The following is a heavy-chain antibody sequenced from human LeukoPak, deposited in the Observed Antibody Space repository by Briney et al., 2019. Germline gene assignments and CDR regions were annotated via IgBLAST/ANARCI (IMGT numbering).Heavy chain of an antibody. D-gene: IGHD4-11*01. Sequence: ASVKVSCKASGYTFTNYGISWVRQAPGQGLEWMGWISAYNGNTNYAQKLQDRVTMTTDTSTSTAYMELRSLRSDDTAVYYCARSMTTVTTWVYWGQGTLVTVSS. CDR3: ARSMTTVTTWVY. V-gene: IGHV1-18*01. CDR1: GYTFTNYG. CDR2: ISAYNGNT. J-gene: IGHJ4*02.